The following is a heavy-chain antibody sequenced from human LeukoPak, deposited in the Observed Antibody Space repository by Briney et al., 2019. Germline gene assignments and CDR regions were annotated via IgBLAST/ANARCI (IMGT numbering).Heavy chain of an antibody. CDR3: ARSDLSPKYCSGGSCYDHPADY. V-gene: IGHV5-51*01. CDR1: GYSFTTYW. D-gene: IGHD2-15*01. CDR2: IYPGDSDT. J-gene: IGHJ4*02. Sequence: GESLKISCKGSGYSFTTYWIGWVRQMPGKGLECLGVIYPGDSDTRYSPSFQGQVTISADKSISTAYLQWSSLKASDTAMYYCARSDLSPKYCSGGSCYDHPADYWGQGTLVTVSS.